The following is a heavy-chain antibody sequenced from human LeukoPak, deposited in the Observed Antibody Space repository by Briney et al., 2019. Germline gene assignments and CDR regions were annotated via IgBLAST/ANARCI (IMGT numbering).Heavy chain of an antibody. D-gene: IGHD3-16*01. J-gene: IGHJ4*02. CDR3: ARDRYDYVWGSYVPTYYFDY. V-gene: IGHV4-59*01. CDR2: IYYSGST. CDR1: GGSISSYY. Sequence: SETLSLTCTVSGGSISSYYWSWIRQPPGEGLEWIGYIYYSGSTNYNPSLKSRVTISVDTSKNQFSLKLSSVTAADTAVYYCARDRYDYVWGSYVPTYYFDYWGQGTLVTVSS.